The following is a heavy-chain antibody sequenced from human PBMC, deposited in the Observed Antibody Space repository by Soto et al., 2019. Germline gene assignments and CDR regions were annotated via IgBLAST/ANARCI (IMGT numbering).Heavy chain of an antibody. CDR3: AKDLVLGTLYYYGMDV. D-gene: IGHD7-27*01. V-gene: IGHV3-30*18. CDR2: ISYDGSNK. Sequence: QVQLVESGGGVVQPGRSLRLSCAASGFTFSSYGMHWVRQAPGKGLEWVAVISYDGSNKYYADSVKGRFTISRDNSKNTLYRQMNSLRAEDTAVYYCAKDLVLGTLYYYGMDVWGQGTTVTVSS. J-gene: IGHJ6*02. CDR1: GFTFSSYG.